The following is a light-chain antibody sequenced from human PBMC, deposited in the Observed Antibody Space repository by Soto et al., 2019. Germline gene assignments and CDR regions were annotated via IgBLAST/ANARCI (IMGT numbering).Light chain of an antibody. CDR2: GAS. J-gene: IGKJ1*01. Sequence: EIVLTQSPGTLSLSPGERATLSCRASQSVSSSHLAWYQQKPGQAPRLLIYGASSRATGIPDRFSGSGSGTDFTLTISRLEPEDFAVYYCQQYGSSPTWTFGQGPKVEIK. V-gene: IGKV3-20*01. CDR1: QSVSSSH. CDR3: QQYGSSPTWT.